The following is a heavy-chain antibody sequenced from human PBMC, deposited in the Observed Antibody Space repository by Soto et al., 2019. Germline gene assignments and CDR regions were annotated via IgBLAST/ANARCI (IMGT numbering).Heavy chain of an antibody. V-gene: IGHV3-74*01. CDR1: GFTFSSYW. D-gene: IGHD2-15*01. J-gene: IGHJ6*02. Sequence: EVQLVESGGGLVQPGGSLRLSCAASGFTFSSYWMHWVRQAPGKGLVWVSRINSDGSSTSYADSVKGRFTIPRDNAKNTLYLQMNSLRAEDTAVYYCATIPYCSGGSCYSYYYYYGMDVWGQGTTVTVSS. CDR2: INSDGSST. CDR3: ATIPYCSGGSCYSYYYYYGMDV.